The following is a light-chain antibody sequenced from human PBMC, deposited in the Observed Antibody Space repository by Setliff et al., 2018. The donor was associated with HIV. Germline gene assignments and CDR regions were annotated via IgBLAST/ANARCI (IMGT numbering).Light chain of an antibody. V-gene: IGLV2-14*03. CDR1: NSDIGSHDY. J-gene: IGLJ1*01. CDR3: ASHRDTNTLEV. CDR2: SVT. Sequence: QSALTQPASVSGSPGQSITISCSGTNSDIGSHDYVSWYQQHPGKAPKLIIFSVTYRPSGVSDRFSGSKSGNTASLTISRLQPEDEADYYCASHRDTNTLEVFGTGTKVTVL.